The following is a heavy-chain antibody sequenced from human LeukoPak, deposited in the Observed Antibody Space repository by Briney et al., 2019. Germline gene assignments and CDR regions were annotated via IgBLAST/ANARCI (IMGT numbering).Heavy chain of an antibody. J-gene: IGHJ4*02. CDR1: GYTFTSYY. CDR3: ARPTRGFDY. Sequence: ASVKVSCKASGYTFTSYYMHWVRQAPGQGLEWMGIINPSGGSTSYAQKFQGRVTMTRNTSISTAYMELSSLRSEDTAVYYCARPTRGFDYWGQGTLVTVSS. V-gene: IGHV1-46*01. CDR2: INPSGGST. D-gene: IGHD3-10*01.